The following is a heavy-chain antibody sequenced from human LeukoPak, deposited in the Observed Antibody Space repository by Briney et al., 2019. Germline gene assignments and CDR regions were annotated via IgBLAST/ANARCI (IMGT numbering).Heavy chain of an antibody. J-gene: IGHJ4*02. CDR1: GFPYSIYA. Sequence: PGGSLSLSCAASGFPYSIYAMRRVRQAPGKGGAWFLADWGDGFSTFYADFVKGRFSIARDNSKNTHELQMISLRAANTAVYYCAKFRVVTTSRGVGLDYWGQGALVTVSS. V-gene: IGHV3-23*01. CDR3: AKFRVVTTSRGVGLDY. CDR2: DWGDGFST. D-gene: IGHD3-22*01.